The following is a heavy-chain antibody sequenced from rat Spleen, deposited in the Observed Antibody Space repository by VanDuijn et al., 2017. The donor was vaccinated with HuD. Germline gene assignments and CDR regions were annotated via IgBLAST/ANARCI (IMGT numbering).Heavy chain of an antibody. V-gene: IGHV5-29*01. CDR1: GFTFSNYG. CDR3: AKTGFDFDY. CDR2: LSYDGTTT. Sequence: EVQLVESGGGLVQPGRSLKLSCAASGFTFSNYGMAWVRQAPTKGLEWVATLSYDGTTTYYRDSVKGRFTISRDNARSTLYLQMDSLRSEYTATDYCAKTGFDFDYWGQGVMVTVSS. J-gene: IGHJ2*01. D-gene: IGHD4-1*01.